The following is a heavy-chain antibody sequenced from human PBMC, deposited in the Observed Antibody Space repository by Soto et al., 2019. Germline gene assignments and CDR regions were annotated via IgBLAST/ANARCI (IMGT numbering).Heavy chain of an antibody. V-gene: IGHV3-30-3*01. CDR1: GFTFSSYA. D-gene: IGHD4-17*01. Sequence: GGSLRLSCAASGFTFSSYAMHWVRQAPGKGLEWVAVISYDGSNKYYADSVKGRFTISRDNSKNTLYLQMNSLRAEDTAVYYCARVYSRPGDFRGNGWFDPWGQGSLVTVSS. J-gene: IGHJ5*02. CDR2: ISYDGSNK. CDR3: ARVYSRPGDFRGNGWFDP.